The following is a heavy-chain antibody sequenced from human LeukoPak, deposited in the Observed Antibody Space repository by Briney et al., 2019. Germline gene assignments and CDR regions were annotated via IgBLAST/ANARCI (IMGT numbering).Heavy chain of an antibody. D-gene: IGHD2-2*01. CDR3: ASSYQLLYFRH. CDR1: GGSISSGGYY. Sequence: SETLSLTCTVSGGSISSGGYYWSWIRQPPGKGLEWIGYIYHSGSTYYNPSLKSRVTISVDRSKNQFSLKLSSVTAADTAVYYCASSYQLLYFRHWGQGTLVTVSS. V-gene: IGHV4-30-2*01. J-gene: IGHJ1*01. CDR2: IYHSGST.